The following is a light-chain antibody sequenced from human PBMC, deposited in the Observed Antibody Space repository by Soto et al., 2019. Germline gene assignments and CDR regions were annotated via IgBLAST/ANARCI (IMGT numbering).Light chain of an antibody. J-gene: IGLJ1*01. CDR1: SSDVGGYNY. CDR3: CSYAGSYTYV. Sequence: SVLTQPRSVSGSPGQSVTISCTGTSSDVGGYNYVSWYQQYPGKAPKLMVSDVTKRPSGVPDRFSGSKSGNTASLTISGLLAEDEADYYCCSYAGSYTYVFGTGTKVTV. V-gene: IGLV2-11*01. CDR2: DVT.